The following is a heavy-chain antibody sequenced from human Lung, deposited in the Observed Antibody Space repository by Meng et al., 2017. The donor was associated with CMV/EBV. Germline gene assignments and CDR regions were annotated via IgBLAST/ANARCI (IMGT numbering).Heavy chain of an antibody. D-gene: IGHD3-9*01. CDR1: GFXFSDYY. CDR3: ARVEILTGYFRLYYHGMDF. J-gene: IGHJ6*02. V-gene: IGHV3-11*01. Sequence: AGSXRLXCAISGFXFSDYYMSWIRPAPGKWLEWVSTFGSSGNTIYYADSVKGRFTISRDNAKKSVFLQMNSLRAEDTALYYCARVEILTGYFRLYYHGMDFWXQGTTFTVSS. CDR2: FGSSGNTI.